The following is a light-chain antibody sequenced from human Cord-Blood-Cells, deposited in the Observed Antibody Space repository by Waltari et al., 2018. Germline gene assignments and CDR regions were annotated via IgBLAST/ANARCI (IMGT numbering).Light chain of an antibody. CDR2: DVS. J-gene: IGLJ3*02. CDR1: SSDVGGYNY. CDR3: SSYTSSSTL. Sequence: QSALTQPASVSGSPGQSITISCTGTSSDVGGYNYVSWYQQHPGKAPKLMIYDVSKRASGVSNRFSGSKSGNTASLTISGLQAGDEADYYCSSYTSSSTLFGGGTKLTVL. V-gene: IGLV2-14*01.